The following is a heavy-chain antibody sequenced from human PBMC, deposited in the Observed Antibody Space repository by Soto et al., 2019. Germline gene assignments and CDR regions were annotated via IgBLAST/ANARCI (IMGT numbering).Heavy chain of an antibody. CDR2: IYYSGST. J-gene: IGHJ4*02. V-gene: IGHV4-30-4*01. CDR1: GGSISSGDYY. Sequence: PSETLSLTCTVSGGSISSGDYYWSWIRQPPGKGLEWIGYIYYSGSTYYNPSLKSRVTISVDTSKNQFSLKLSSVTAADTAVYYCARETPPGFSRWYYFDYWGQGTLVTVSS. D-gene: IGHD2-15*01. CDR3: ARETPPGFSRWYYFDY.